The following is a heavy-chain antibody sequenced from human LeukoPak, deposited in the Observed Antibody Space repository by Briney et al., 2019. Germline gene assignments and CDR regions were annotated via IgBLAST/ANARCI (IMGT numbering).Heavy chain of an antibody. D-gene: IGHD5-12*01. V-gene: IGHV3-21*01. CDR3: ARDQSGYSGYGVIDY. J-gene: IGHJ4*02. Sequence: GESLRLSCAASGFTFSSYAMTWVRQTPGKGLEGVSSISSSSSYIYYADSVKGRFTISRDNAKNSLYLQMNSLRAEDTAVHYCARDQSGYSGYGVIDYWGQGTLVTVSS. CDR2: ISSSSSYI. CDR1: GFTFSSYA.